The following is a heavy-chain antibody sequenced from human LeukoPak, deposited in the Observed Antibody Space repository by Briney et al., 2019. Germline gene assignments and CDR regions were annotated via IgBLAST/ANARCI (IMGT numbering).Heavy chain of an antibody. Sequence: ASVKVSCKASGYKFTNYGISWVRQAPGQGLEWMGWISPYNGNTIYAQKLQGRVTMTTDTSTSTAYMELRSLRSDDTAVYYCARGSPPRVYYDRSGNYSYYLDYWGQGTLVTVSS. V-gene: IGHV1-18*01. CDR2: ISPYNGNT. CDR1: GYKFTNYG. J-gene: IGHJ4*02. D-gene: IGHD3-22*01. CDR3: ARGSPPRVYYDRSGNYSYYLDY.